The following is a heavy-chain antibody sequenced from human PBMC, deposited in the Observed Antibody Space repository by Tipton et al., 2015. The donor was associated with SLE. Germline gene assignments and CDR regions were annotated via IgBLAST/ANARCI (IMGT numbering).Heavy chain of an antibody. V-gene: IGHV4-61*01. D-gene: IGHD3-3*01. Sequence: LRLSCTVSGDSVSSGNYCWSWLRQPPGKGLEWIGDIYYSGRTNSNPSLKSRVTMSLDSSKNQFSLKLSSVTAADTAVYYCARHYDFLSGFDYWGQGTLVTVSS. CDR3: ARHYDFLSGFDY. CDR2: IYYSGRT. J-gene: IGHJ4*02. CDR1: GDSVSSGNYC.